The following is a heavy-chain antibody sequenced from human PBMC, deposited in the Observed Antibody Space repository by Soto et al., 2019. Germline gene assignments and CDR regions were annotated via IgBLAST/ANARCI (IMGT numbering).Heavy chain of an antibody. CDR2: ISAYNGNT. D-gene: IGHD3-10*01. V-gene: IGHV1-18*01. CDR1: GYTFTSYG. Sequence: GASVKVSCKASGYTFTSYGISWVRQAPGQGLEWMGWISAYNGNTNYAQKLQGRVTMTTDTSTSTAYMELRSLRSDDTAVYYCARLGTPCGQRGSGSYYKVYYYYMDVWGKGTTVTVSS. CDR3: ARLGTPCGQRGSGSYYKVYYYYMDV. J-gene: IGHJ6*03.